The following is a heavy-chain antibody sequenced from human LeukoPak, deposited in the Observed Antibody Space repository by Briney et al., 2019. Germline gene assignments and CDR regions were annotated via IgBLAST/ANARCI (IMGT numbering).Heavy chain of an antibody. D-gene: IGHD2-2*01. Sequence: PGESLRLSCAASGFTFDDYGMSWVRQAPGKGLELVSDINWSGGSTRYADSVKGRFTISRDNTKNSLYLQMNSLRAEDTALYYCARDLRCSCTSCSSIWGQGTLVTVSS. CDR1: GFTFDDYG. J-gene: IGHJ4*02. V-gene: IGHV3-20*04. CDR2: INWSGGST. CDR3: ARDLRCSCTSCSSI.